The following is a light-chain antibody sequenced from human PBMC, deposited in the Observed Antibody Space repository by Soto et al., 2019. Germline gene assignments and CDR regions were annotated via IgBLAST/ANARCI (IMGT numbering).Light chain of an antibody. CDR1: ISDVSGYNF. V-gene: IGLV2-14*03. CDR3: SSYTSSNTYV. Sequence: QSVLTQPASVSGSPGQSITISCTGTISDVSGYNFVSWYQQYPGEAPKLMIYDVSNRPSGVSNRFSGSKSGNTASLTISWLQAEDEADYYCSSYTSSNTYVFGTGTKVTVL. CDR2: DVS. J-gene: IGLJ1*01.